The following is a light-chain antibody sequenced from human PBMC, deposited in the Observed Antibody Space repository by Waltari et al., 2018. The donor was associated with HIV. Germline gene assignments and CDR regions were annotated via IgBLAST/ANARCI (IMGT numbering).Light chain of an antibody. Sequence: QSALTQPASVSGSPGQSITISCTGNSRDGGGYNYVAWYQQHPDKAPKLMIYAVSNRPSGVSNRFSGSKSGNTASLTISGLQAEDEADYYCTSYTSSSTVVFGGGTKLTVL. J-gene: IGLJ2*01. CDR3: TSYTSSSTVV. V-gene: IGLV2-14*01. CDR2: AVS. CDR1: SRDGGGYNY.